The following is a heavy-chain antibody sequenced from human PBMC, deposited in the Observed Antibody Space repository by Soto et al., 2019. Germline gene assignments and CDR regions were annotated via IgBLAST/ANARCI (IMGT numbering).Heavy chain of an antibody. CDR3: ARNISTQFDS. J-gene: IGHJ4*02. D-gene: IGHD3-9*01. V-gene: IGHV4-38-2*01. Sequence: LSLTCAVSGYSISNGDYWGWIRQAPGKGLEWIGSVYYSGSTHYEPSLRGRIAISVDTLKNQFSLRLTSVTAADAAMYFCARNISTQFDSWGQGIPVTVSS. CDR1: GYSISNGDY. CDR2: VYYSGST.